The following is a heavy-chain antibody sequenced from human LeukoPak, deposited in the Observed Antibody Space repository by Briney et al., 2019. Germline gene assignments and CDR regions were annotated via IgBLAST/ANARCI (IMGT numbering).Heavy chain of an antibody. J-gene: IGHJ4*02. CDR2: IIPIFGTA. CDR3: ARGWLRSREFDY. Sequence: ASVKVSCKASGYTFTSYDINWVRQATGQGLEWMGGIIPIFGTANYAQKFQGRVTITADESTSTAYMELSSLRSEDTAVYYCARGWLRSREFDYWGQGTLVTVSS. D-gene: IGHD5-12*01. CDR1: GYTFTSYD. V-gene: IGHV1-69*13.